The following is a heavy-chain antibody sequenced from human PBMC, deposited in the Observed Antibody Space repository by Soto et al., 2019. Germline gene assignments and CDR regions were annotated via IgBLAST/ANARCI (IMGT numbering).Heavy chain of an antibody. D-gene: IGHD2-8*01. CDR2: ISGLGGTT. V-gene: IGHV3-23*01. J-gene: IGHJ3*02. CDR3: AKPLIMVNAPWADAFDI. Sequence: EVQLLESGGGLVQPGGSLRLSCAASGFTFNIHAMTWVRQAPGKGLEWVSAISGLGGTTHYADSVKGRFTISRDNSNNTLYLQMNSLRAEDTAVYYCAKPLIMVNAPWADAFDIWGQGTMVTVSS. CDR1: GFTFNIHA.